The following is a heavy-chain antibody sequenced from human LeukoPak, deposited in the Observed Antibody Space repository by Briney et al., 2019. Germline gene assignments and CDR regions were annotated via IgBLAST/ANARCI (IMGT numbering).Heavy chain of an antibody. CDR1: GGSISISSYC. J-gene: IGHJ4*02. Sequence: SDTLSLTCTVSGGSISISSYCWGWIRKHPGKGLEWIGPIYYSSYSGSTYYTPSLKSRVTISADTSKNPFSLRLTSVTAADTAIYYCTRRRYGSSWTDYWGQGTLVTVSS. V-gene: IGHV4-39*01. CDR2: IYYSSYSGST. D-gene: IGHD6-13*01. CDR3: TRRRYGSSWTDY.